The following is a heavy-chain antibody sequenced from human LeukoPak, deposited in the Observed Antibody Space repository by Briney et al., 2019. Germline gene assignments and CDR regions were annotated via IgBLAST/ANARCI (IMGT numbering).Heavy chain of an antibody. CDR3: ARGGSYLSAFDI. CDR2: ISYDGSNK. CDR1: GFTFSSYA. J-gene: IGHJ3*02. D-gene: IGHD1-26*01. V-gene: IGHV3-30*14. Sequence: GGSLRLSCAASGFTFSSYAMHWVRQAPGKGLEWVAVISYDGSNKYYADSVKGRFTISRDNSKNTLYLQMNSPRAEDTAVYYCARGGSYLSAFDIWGQGTMVTVST.